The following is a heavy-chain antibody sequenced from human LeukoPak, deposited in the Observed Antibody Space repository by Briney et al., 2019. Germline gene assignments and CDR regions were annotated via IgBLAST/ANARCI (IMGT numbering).Heavy chain of an antibody. D-gene: IGHD6-13*01. CDR1: GFTFGNYA. CDR3: AKDQGLKQQLAYFDY. J-gene: IGHJ4*02. Sequence: GGSLRLSCAASGFTFGNYAMHWVRQAPGKGLEWVSGISWNSGSIGYADSVKGRFTISRDNAKNSLYLQMNSLRAEDTALYYCAKDQGLKQQLAYFDYWGQGTLVTVSS. CDR2: ISWNSGSI. V-gene: IGHV3-9*01.